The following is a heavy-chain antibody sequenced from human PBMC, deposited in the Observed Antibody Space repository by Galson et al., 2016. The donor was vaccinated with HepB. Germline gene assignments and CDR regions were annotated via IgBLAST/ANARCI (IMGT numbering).Heavy chain of an antibody. CDR1: GGSISSSSYY. Sequence: SETLSLTCTVSGGSISSSSYYWGWLRQPPGKGLEWIGSIYYSGSTYYNPSLKSRVTISVDTSKNQFSLKLSSVTAADTAVYYCARHRITIFGVVMGWFDPWGQGTLVTVSS. CDR2: IYYSGST. D-gene: IGHD3-3*01. V-gene: IGHV4-39*01. J-gene: IGHJ5*02. CDR3: ARHRITIFGVVMGWFDP.